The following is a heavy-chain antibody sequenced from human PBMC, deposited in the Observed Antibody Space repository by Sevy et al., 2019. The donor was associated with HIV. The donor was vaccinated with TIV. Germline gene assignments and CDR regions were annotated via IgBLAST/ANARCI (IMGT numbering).Heavy chain of an antibody. J-gene: IGHJ6*02. CDR1: GYAFTGYW. CDR3: ARAPTDFWTRGMDI. Sequence: ASVKVSCRTSGYAFTGYWIHWVRQAPGQGLEWMGRINPISGGTDDSQKFQGRVTLTRDTSISTAYLDISRLRFDDTAVYYCARAPTDFWTRGMDIWGQGTVVTVSS. D-gene: IGHD3-3*01. CDR2: INPISGGT. V-gene: IGHV1-2*06.